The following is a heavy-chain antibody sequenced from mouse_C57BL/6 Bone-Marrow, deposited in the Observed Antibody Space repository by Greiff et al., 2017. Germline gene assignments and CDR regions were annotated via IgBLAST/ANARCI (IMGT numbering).Heavy chain of an antibody. Sequence: EVMLVESGAELVRPGASVKLSCTASGFNIKDDYMHWVKQRPEQGLEWIGWIDPENGDTEYASKFQGKATITADTSSNTAYLQLSSLTSEDTAVYYCTTGRLAYWGQGTLVTVSA. CDR3: TTGRLAY. CDR1: GFNIKDDY. J-gene: IGHJ3*01. CDR2: IDPENGDT. V-gene: IGHV14-4*01.